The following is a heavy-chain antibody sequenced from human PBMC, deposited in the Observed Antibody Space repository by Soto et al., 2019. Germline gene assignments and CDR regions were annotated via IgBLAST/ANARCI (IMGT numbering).Heavy chain of an antibody. J-gene: IGHJ4*02. D-gene: IGHD2-2*01. V-gene: IGHV3-11*05. CDR2: ISTSSSYT. CDR3: ARGSTLSFFDY. CDR1: GFTFSDYY. Sequence: GGSLRLSCAASGFTFSDYYMSWIRQAPGKGLEWVSYISTSSSYTNYADFVKGRFTISRDNVKNSLYLQMNSLRAEDTAVYYCARGSTLSFFDYWGQGTLVTVSS.